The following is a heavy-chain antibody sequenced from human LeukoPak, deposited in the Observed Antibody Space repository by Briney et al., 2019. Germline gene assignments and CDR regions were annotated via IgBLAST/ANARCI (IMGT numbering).Heavy chain of an antibody. Sequence: PGGSLRLSCAASGFTFSEFAMSWVRQAPGKGLEWVSTIGGGDERYFADTVKGRFTISRDDSKNTMSLQMNSLRPGDTAAYYCARDAWSRNGIYDPFGVWGQGTMVTVSS. J-gene: IGHJ3*01. CDR2: IGGGDER. V-gene: IGHV3-23*01. D-gene: IGHD2/OR15-2a*01. CDR3: ARDAWSRNGIYDPFGV. CDR1: GFTFSEFA.